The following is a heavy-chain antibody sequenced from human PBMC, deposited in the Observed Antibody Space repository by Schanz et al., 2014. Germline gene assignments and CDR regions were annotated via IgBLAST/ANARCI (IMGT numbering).Heavy chain of an antibody. D-gene: IGHD6-19*01. CDR2: LSGSGAGT. CDR3: ARDHQWLARYYMDV. CDR1: GFVFRTFA. Sequence: EVQLLESGGTVVQPGGSLRVSCAASGFVFRTFAMYWVRQAPGKGLEWVSTLSGSGAGTFYADSVKGRFTISRDNPKKTLYLQMNSLRAEDTAVYYCARDHQWLARYYMDVWGKGTTVTVSS. J-gene: IGHJ6*03. V-gene: IGHV3-23*01.